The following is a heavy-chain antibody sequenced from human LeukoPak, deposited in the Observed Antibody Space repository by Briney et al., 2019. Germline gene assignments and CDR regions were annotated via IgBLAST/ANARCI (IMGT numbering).Heavy chain of an antibody. V-gene: IGHV4-59*01. J-gene: IGHJ2*01. Sequence: SETLSLTCTVSGGSIRNYYWTWIRQPPGKGLEWIGYIYYSGSTNYNPSLKSRVTISVDTSKNQFSLKLSSVTAADTAVYYCARVYYSSSYDYWYFDLWGRGTLVTVSS. CDR1: GGSIRNYY. CDR3: ARVYYSSSYDYWYFDL. D-gene: IGHD6-13*01. CDR2: IYYSGST.